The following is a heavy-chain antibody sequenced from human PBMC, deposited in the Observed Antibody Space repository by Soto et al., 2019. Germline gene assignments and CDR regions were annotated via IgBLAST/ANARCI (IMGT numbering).Heavy chain of an antibody. CDR2: MNPNSGNT. CDR3: AREHSNSWRFDY. D-gene: IGHD6-13*01. CDR1: GYTFTSYD. V-gene: IGHV1-8*01. Sequence: QVQLVQSGAEVKKPGASVKVSCKASGYTFTSYDINWVRQATGQGLEWMGWMNPNSGNTGYAQKVQGRVTMTRNTAISTAYLQLSSLRSEDTAVYYCAREHSNSWRFDYWGQGTVVTVSS. J-gene: IGHJ4*02.